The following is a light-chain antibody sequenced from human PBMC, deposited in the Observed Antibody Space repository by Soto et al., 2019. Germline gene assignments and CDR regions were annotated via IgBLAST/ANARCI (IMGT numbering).Light chain of an antibody. Sequence: EIVMTQSPLSLPVTPGEPASISCSASQSLLHSNGYNYLDWYLQKPGQSPQLLIYLGSNRASGVPDRFSGSGSGTDFTLKISRVEAEDVGVYYCMQALQTPLTFGGGTKVDI. V-gene: IGKV2-28*01. CDR3: MQALQTPLT. CDR2: LGS. CDR1: QSLLHSNGYNY. J-gene: IGKJ4*01.